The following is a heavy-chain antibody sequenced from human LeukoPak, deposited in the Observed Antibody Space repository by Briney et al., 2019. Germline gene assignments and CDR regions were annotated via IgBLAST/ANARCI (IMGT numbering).Heavy chain of an antibody. V-gene: IGHV4-59*08. CDR1: GGSIRSYY. CDR2: IYYSGIT. Sequence: SETLSLTCTVSGGSIRSYYWSWIRQAPGKGLEWIGFIYYSGITNYNPSLKSRVTISVDTSKYQFSLKLSSVTAADTAVYYCARHGGFYDSSGYFDYWGQGTLVTVAS. CDR3: ARHGGFYDSSGYFDY. J-gene: IGHJ4*02. D-gene: IGHD3-22*01.